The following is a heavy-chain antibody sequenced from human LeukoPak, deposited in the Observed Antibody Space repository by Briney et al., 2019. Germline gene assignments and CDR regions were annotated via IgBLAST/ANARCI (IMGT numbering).Heavy chain of an antibody. J-gene: IGHJ4*02. V-gene: IGHV3-9*03. D-gene: IGHD3-10*01. CDR1: GFTFDDYA. Sequence: PGGSLRLSCAASGFTFDDYAMHWVRQAPGKGLEWVSGISWNSGSIGYADSVKGRFTISRDNAKNSLYLQMNSLRAEDMALYYCAKDIGGSRTWFGESYFDYWGQGTLVTVSS. CDR3: AKDIGGSRTWFGESYFDY. CDR2: ISWNSGSI.